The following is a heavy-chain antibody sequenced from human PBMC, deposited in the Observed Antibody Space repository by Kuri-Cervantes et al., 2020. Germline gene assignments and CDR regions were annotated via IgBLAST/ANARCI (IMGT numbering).Heavy chain of an antibody. Sequence: SETLSLTCTVSGGSISSSSYYWGWIRQPQGKGLEWIGSIYYSGSTYYNPSLKSRVIISVDTSKNQFSLKLSSVTAADTAVYYCASRTDYGDLADAFDIWGQGTMVTVSS. CDR3: ASRTDYGDLADAFDI. CDR2: IYYSGST. J-gene: IGHJ3*02. D-gene: IGHD4-17*01. V-gene: IGHV4-39*01. CDR1: GGSISSSSYY.